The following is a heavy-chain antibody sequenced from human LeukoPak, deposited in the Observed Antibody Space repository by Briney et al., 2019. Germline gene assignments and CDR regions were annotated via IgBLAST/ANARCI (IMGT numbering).Heavy chain of an antibody. CDR1: GFTFSSYW. CDR3: AREYCSSTSCSRYYYYYMDV. J-gene: IGHJ6*03. Sequence: PGGSLRLSCAASGFTFSSYWMRWVRQAPGKGLEWVANIKQDGSEKYYVDSVKGRFSISRDNAKNSLYLQMNSLRAEDTAVYYCAREYCSSTSCSRYYYYYMDVWGKGTTVTVSS. CDR2: IKQDGSEK. D-gene: IGHD2-2*01. V-gene: IGHV3-7*01.